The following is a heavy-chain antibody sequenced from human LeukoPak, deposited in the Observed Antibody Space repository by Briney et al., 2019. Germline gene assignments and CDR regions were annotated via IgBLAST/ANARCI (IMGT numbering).Heavy chain of an antibody. J-gene: IGHJ4*02. Sequence: PSDTLSLICAVYGRPLSGYYWRWLRQPAGKGLEWIGDINHSGSTNYNPSLKSRVTISVDTSKNQFSLKLSSVTAADTAVYYCARGPVGATLFDYWGQGTLVTVSS. CDR2: INHSGST. CDR3: ARGPVGATLFDY. D-gene: IGHD1-26*01. CDR1: GRPLSGYY. V-gene: IGHV4-34*01.